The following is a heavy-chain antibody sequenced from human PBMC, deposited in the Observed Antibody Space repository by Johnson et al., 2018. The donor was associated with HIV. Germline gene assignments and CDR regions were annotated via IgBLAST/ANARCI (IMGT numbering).Heavy chain of an antibody. CDR2: ISYDGDNI. V-gene: IGHV3-30-3*01. CDR1: GFTFSNSA. CDR3: ARHNAFDI. J-gene: IGHJ3*02. Sequence: QVQLVESGGGVVQPGRALRLSCAASGFTFSNSAMHWVRQAPGKGLEWVAVISYDGDNIYYADSVKGRFTISRDNSKNTLYLQMNSLRAEDTAVYYCARHNAFDIWGQGTMVTVSS.